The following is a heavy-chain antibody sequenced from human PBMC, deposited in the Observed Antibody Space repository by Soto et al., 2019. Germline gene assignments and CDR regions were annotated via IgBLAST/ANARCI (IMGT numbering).Heavy chain of an antibody. CDR2: HHSDSP. J-gene: IGHJ4*02. CDR1: GGSMRGQH. D-gene: IGHD3-16*01. Sequence: QVQLQESGPGLVKPSETLSLTCTVSGGSMRGQHWSWIRQPPGKGLEWLGHHSDSPNENRSLKSRSTLPTNTSKNQCSLKLSSVSTANTAVYYYAPYTLGDGGRGYWGQGTLVTVSS. CDR3: APYTLGDGGRGY. V-gene: IGHV4-4*09.